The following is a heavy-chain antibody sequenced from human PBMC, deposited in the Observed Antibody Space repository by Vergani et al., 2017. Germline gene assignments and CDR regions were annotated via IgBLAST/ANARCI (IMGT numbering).Heavy chain of an antibody. J-gene: IGHJ4*02. Sequence: QVQLQESGPGLVKPSETLSLTCTVSGGSISSYYWSWIRQPPGKGLEWIGYIYYSGSANYNPSLKSRVTISVDTSKNQFSLKLSSVTAADTAVHYCARGRYYDSSGYYYLFDYWGQGTLVTVSS. CDR3: ARGRYYDSSGYYYLFDY. CDR1: GGSISSYY. CDR2: IYYSGSA. D-gene: IGHD3-22*01. V-gene: IGHV4-59*01.